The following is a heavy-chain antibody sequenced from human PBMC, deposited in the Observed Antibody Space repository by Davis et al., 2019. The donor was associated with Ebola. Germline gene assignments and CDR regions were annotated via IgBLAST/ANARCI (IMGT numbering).Heavy chain of an antibody. J-gene: IGHJ5*02. D-gene: IGHD6-6*01. CDR2: IYYSGST. Sequence: MPSETLSLTCTVSGGSISSYYWSWIRQPPGKGLEWIGYIYYSGSTNYNPSLKSRVTISVDTSKDQFSLKVTSVTAADTAVYYCATGRYTTSSRWFDPWGQGTLVTVSS. CDR1: GGSISSYY. V-gene: IGHV4-59*08. CDR3: ATGRYTTSSRWFDP.